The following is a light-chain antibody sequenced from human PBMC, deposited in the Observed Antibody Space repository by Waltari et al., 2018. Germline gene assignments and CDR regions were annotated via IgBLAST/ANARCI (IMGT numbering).Light chain of an antibody. Sequence: QSALTQPPSVSGSPGQSVTISCTGTSSDVGSYNRVSRYQQPPDTAPKLIIYEVSDRPSGVPDRFSGSKSANTAFLTISGLQAEDEADYFCSSYTSSSTWVFGTGTKVTVL. J-gene: IGLJ1*01. CDR1: SSDVGSYNR. V-gene: IGLV2-18*02. CDR2: EVS. CDR3: SSYTSSSTWV.